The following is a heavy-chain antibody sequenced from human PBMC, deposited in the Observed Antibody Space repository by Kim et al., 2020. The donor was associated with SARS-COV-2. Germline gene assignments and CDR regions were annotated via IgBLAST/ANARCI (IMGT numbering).Heavy chain of an antibody. D-gene: IGHD3-22*01. J-gene: IGHJ6*02. CDR2: IIPIFGTA. V-gene: IGHV1-69*13. Sequence: SVKVSCKASGGTFSSYAISWVRQAPGQGLEWMGGIIPIFGTANYAQKFQGRVTITADESTSTAYMELSSLRSEDTAVYYCARAAYYDSSGYYPPYYYYYGMDVWGQGTTVTVSS. CDR3: ARAAYYDSSGYYPPYYYYYGMDV. CDR1: GGTFSSYA.